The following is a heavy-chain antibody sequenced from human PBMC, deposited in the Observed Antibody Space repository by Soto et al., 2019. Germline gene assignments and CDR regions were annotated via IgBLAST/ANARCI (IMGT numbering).Heavy chain of an antibody. J-gene: IGHJ5*02. D-gene: IGHD6-13*01. CDR1: GYTFTSYG. CDR2: ISAYNGNT. V-gene: IGHV1-18*04. Sequence: ASVKVSCKASGYTFTSYGISWVRQAPGQGLEWMGWISAYNGNTNYAQKLQGRVTMTTDTSTSTAYMELRSLRSDDTAVYYCARDHRGLGSSSWYYSWTNWFDPWGQGTLVTVSS. CDR3: ARDHRGLGSSSWYYSWTNWFDP.